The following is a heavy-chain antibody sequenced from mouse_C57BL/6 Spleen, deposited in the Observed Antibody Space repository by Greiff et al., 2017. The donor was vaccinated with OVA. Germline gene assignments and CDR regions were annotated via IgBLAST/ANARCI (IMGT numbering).Heavy chain of an antibody. CDR2: IHPNSGST. Sequence: QVQLKQPGAELVKPGASVKLSCKASGYTFTSYWMHWVKQRPGQGLEWIGMIHPNSGSTNYNEKFKSKATLTVDKSSSTAYMQLSSLTSEDSAVYYCARSGYGNSNYAMDYWGQGTSFTVSS. CDR3: ARSGYGNSNYAMDY. CDR1: GYTFTSYW. V-gene: IGHV1-64*01. J-gene: IGHJ4*01. D-gene: IGHD2-10*02.